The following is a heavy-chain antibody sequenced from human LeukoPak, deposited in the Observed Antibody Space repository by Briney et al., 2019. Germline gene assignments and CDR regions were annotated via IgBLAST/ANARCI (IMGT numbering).Heavy chain of an antibody. D-gene: IGHD3-10*02. V-gene: IGHV3-21*01. Sequence: PGGSLRLSCAASGFTFSSYSMNWVRQAPGKGLEWVSSISSSSSYIYYADSVKGRFTISRDNAKNSLYLQMNSLRAEDTAVYYCARVSSKMMSGVAFDIWGQGTMVTVSS. CDR1: GFTFSSYS. CDR3: ARVSSKMMSGVAFDI. J-gene: IGHJ3*02. CDR2: ISSSSSYI.